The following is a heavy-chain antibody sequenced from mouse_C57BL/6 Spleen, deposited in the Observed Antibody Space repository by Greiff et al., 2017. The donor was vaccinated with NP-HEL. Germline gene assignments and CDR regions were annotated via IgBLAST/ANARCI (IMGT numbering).Heavy chain of an antibody. J-gene: IGHJ2*01. CDR3: ARLDYYGSNYFDY. CDR1: GFSLTSYA. D-gene: IGHD1-1*01. CDR2: IWTGGGT. V-gene: IGHV2-9-1*01. Sequence: VQGVESGPGLVAPSQSLSITCTVSGFSLTSYAISWVRQPPGKGLEWLGVIWTGGGTNYNSALKSRLSISKDNSKSQVFLKMNSLQTDDTARYYCARLDYYGSNYFDYWGQGTTLTVSS.